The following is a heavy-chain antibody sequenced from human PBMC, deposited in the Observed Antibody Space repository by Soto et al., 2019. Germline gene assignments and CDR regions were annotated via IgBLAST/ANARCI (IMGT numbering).Heavy chain of an antibody. CDR1: GYTFTSYD. D-gene: IGHD2-2*01. CDR2: MNPNSGNT. CDR3: ARGPYCSSTSCYPLGIFVNYYGMDV. J-gene: IGHJ6*02. V-gene: IGHV1-8*01. Sequence: ASVKVSCKASGYTFTSYDINWVRQATGQGXEWMGWMNPNSGNTGYAQKFQGRVTMTRNTSISTAYMELSSLRSEDTAVYYCARGPYCSSTSCYPLGIFVNYYGMDVWGQGTTVTVSS.